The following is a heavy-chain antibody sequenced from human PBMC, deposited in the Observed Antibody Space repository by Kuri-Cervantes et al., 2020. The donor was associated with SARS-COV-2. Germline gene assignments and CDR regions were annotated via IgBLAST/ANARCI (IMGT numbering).Heavy chain of an antibody. CDR3: ARAPYDSSGYQNFDY. D-gene: IGHD3-22*01. Sequence: SLKISCAASGFTLDDYAMHWVRQAPGKGLEWVSGISWNSGSIGCADSVKGRFTISRDNAKNSLYLQMNSLRAEDTAVYYCARAPYDSSGYQNFDYWGQGTRVTCSS. CDR1: GFTLDDYA. CDR2: ISWNSGSI. J-gene: IGHJ4*02. V-gene: IGHV3-9*01.